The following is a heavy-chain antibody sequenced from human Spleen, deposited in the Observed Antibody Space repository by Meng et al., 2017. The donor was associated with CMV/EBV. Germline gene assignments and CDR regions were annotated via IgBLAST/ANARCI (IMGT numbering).Heavy chain of an antibody. V-gene: IGHV3-48*03. D-gene: IGHD6-13*01. Sequence: GGSLRLSCAASGFTFSSYDMNWVRQAPGKGLEWVSYISSGGRAIYYADSVRGRFTISRDNAKNSLYLQMNSLRADDTAVYYCARMPSIIAAADYWGQGTLVTVSS. CDR2: ISSGGRAI. CDR1: GFTFSSYD. J-gene: IGHJ4*02. CDR3: ARMPSIIAAADY.